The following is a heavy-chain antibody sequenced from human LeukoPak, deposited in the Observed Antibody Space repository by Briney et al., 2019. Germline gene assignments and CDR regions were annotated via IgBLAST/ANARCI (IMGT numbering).Heavy chain of an antibody. Sequence: GGSLRLSCVGSGFTFNTYWMNWVRQAPGKGLEWVANIREDGSGIYYLDSVKGRFTIFRDNAKNSLYLQINGLRAEDTAVYYCARHWAHLDYWGQGTLVTVSS. V-gene: IGHV3-7*01. CDR2: IREDGSGI. CDR3: ARHWAHLDY. CDR1: GFTFNTYW. J-gene: IGHJ4*02. D-gene: IGHD7-27*01.